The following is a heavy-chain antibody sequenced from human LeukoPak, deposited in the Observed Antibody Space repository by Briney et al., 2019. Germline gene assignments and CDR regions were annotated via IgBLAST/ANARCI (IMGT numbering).Heavy chain of an antibody. CDR3: ARDGMATITGDY. V-gene: IGHV1-69*04. CDR1: GGTFSSYA. J-gene: IGHJ4*02. D-gene: IGHD5-24*01. Sequence: ASVKVSCKASGGTFSSYAISWVRQAPGQGLEWMGRIIPILGIANYAQKFQGRVTITADKSTSTAYMELSSLRSEDTAVYYCARDGMATITGDYWGQGTLVTVSS. CDR2: IIPILGIA.